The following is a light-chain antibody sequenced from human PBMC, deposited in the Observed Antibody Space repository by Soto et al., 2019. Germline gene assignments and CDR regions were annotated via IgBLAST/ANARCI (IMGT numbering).Light chain of an antibody. V-gene: IGKV1-5*03. CDR2: KAS. Sequence: DIQMTQSPSTLSGSVGDRVTITCRASQTISSWLAWYQQKPGKAPKLLIYKASTLKSGVPSRFSGSGSGTEFTLTINSLQPDDSATYYCQQYQSYPWTFGRGTKVDIK. CDR3: QQYQSYPWT. J-gene: IGKJ1*01. CDR1: QTISSW.